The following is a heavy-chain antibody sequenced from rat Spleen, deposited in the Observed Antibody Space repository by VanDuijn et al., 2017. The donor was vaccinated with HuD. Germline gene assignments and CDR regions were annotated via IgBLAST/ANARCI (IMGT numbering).Heavy chain of an antibody. CDR1: GFTFSDYY. D-gene: IGHD1-2*01. Sequence: EVQLVGSGGGLVQPGRSLKVSCAASGFTFSDYYMAWVRQAPTKGLEWVATISYDGSSTYYRDSVKGRFTISRDNAKSTLYLQMDSLRSEDTATYYCARGGSSSYLEDYFDYWGQGVMVTVSS. J-gene: IGHJ2*01. CDR2: ISYDGSST. V-gene: IGHV5-29*01. CDR3: ARGGSSSYLEDYFDY.